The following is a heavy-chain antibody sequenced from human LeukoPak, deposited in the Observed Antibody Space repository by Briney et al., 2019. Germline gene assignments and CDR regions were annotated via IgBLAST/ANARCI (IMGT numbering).Heavy chain of an antibody. J-gene: IGHJ3*02. V-gene: IGHV4-61*05. D-gene: IGHD5-24*01. CDR1: GGSISSSSYY. CDR2: IYYSGST. Sequence: SETLSLTCTVSGGSISSSSYYWGWIRQPPGKGLEWIGYIYYSGSTNYNPSLKSRVTISVDTSKNQFSLKLSSVTAADTAVYYCARHRRAPEFDIWGQGTMVTVSS. CDR3: ARHRRAPEFDI.